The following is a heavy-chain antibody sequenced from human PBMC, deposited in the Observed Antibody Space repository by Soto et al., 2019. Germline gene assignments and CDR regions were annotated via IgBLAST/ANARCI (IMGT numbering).Heavy chain of an antibody. CDR3: ARGKGIAARQWHYYYYGMDV. J-gene: IGHJ6*01. CDR1: GGSFSGYY. V-gene: IGHV4-34*01. Sequence: SETLSLTCAVYGGSFSGYYWSWIRQPPGKGLEWIGEINHSGSTNYNPSLKSRVTISVDTSKNQFSLKLSSVTAADTAVYYCARGKGIAARQWHYYYYGMDVWGQGTTVTVSS. CDR2: INHSGST. D-gene: IGHD6-6*01.